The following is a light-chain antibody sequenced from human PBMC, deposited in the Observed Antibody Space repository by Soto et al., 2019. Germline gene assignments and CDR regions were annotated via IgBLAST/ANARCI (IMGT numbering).Light chain of an antibody. Sequence: EIVMTQSPATLSVSPGERATLSCRASQSVSSNLAWYQQRPGQAPTLLIYGASTRATGIAARFSGSGSGTEITLTNNSLQSEDCAGYYCQQYNNCPPISVDQGTLTETK. CDR2: GAS. V-gene: IGKV3-15*01. CDR1: QSVSSN. J-gene: IGKJ5*01. CDR3: QQYNNCPPIS.